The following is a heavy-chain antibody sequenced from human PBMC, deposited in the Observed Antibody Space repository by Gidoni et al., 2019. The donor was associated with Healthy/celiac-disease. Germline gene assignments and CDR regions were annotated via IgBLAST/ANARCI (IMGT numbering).Heavy chain of an antibody. CDR1: GGSFSGYY. CDR3: ARGDQGDWGIGY. J-gene: IGHJ4*02. D-gene: IGHD2-21*02. CDR2: INHSGST. Sequence: QVQLQQWGAGLLKPSETLSLTCAVYGGSFSGYYWSWIRQPPGKGLEWNGEINHSGSTNYNPSLKSRVTISVDTSKNQFSLKLSSVTAADTAVYYCARGDQGDWGIGYWGQGTLVTVSS. V-gene: IGHV4-34*01.